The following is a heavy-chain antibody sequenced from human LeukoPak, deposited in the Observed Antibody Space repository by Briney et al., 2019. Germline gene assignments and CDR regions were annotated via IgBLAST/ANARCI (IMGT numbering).Heavy chain of an antibody. D-gene: IGHD6-13*01. CDR1: GGSFSAYY. CDR3: SWLGYIVAAYDAFDI. Sequence: SETLSLTCAVYGGSFSAYYWSWIRQPPGMGLEWIGEVNHSGSTNYNPSLKSRVTISVDTSKNQLSLKLSSVTAADTAVYYCSWLGYIVAAYDAFDIWGQGTMVTVSS. V-gene: IGHV4-34*01. CDR2: VNHSGST. J-gene: IGHJ3*02.